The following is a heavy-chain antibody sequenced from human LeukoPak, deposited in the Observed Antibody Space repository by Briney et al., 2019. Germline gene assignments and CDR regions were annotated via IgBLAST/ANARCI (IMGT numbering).Heavy chain of an antibody. D-gene: IGHD4-17*01. Sequence: GGSLRLSCAASGFTFSSYGMHWVRQAPGKGLEWVAVISYDGSNKYYADSVKGRFTISRDNSKNTLYLQMNSLRAEDTAVYYCAKDAGSGTVTTLIIGYWGQGTLVTVSS. CDR3: AKDAGSGTVTTLIIGY. J-gene: IGHJ4*02. CDR2: ISYDGSNK. CDR1: GFTFSSYG. V-gene: IGHV3-30*18.